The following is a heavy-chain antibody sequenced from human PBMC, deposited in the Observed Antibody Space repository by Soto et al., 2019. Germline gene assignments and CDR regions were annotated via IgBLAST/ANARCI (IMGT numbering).Heavy chain of an antibody. V-gene: IGHV4-39*01. J-gene: IGHJ4*02. CDR1: DGSISSSRYY. CDR3: AMIAEAFDC. D-gene: IGHD6-13*01. CDR2: IYYSGSI. Sequence: VQLQESGPGLVKPSETLSLTCTVSDGSISSSRYYWGWIRQPPGKGLEWIGSIYYSGSIYYNLSLKSRVTISVDTSQNQFSLKLSSVTAADTAGYYCAMIAEAFDCWGQGTLVTVSS.